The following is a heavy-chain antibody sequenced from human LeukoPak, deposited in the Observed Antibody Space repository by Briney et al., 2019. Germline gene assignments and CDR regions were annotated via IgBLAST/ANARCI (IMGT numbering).Heavy chain of an antibody. J-gene: IGHJ4*02. Sequence: RPSETLSLTCTVSGGSISSYYWSWSRQPPGKGLEWIGYINHSGSTNYNPSLKSRVTISVNTSKSQFSLKPSSVTAADTAVYYCARVTYSSGWPDYWGQGTLVTVSS. V-gene: IGHV4-59*01. CDR2: INHSGST. D-gene: IGHD6-19*01. CDR3: ARVTYSSGWPDY. CDR1: GGSISSYY.